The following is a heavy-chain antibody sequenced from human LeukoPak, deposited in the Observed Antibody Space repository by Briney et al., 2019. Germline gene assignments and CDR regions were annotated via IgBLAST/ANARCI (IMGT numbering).Heavy chain of an antibody. D-gene: IGHD4-17*01. J-gene: IGHJ4*02. CDR1: GFTFTDYA. V-gene: IGHV3-23*01. CDR3: AKVPHPDGDSVGGYHFDY. CDR2: IRYGGDNT. Sequence: GGSLRLSCAASGFTFTDYAMNWVRHAPGEGVEWVSGIRYGGDNTYYADSVKGRFTISRDNPRNTLNLALNSLRAEDTAVYYCAKVPHPDGDSVGGYHFDYWGQGTLVTVSS.